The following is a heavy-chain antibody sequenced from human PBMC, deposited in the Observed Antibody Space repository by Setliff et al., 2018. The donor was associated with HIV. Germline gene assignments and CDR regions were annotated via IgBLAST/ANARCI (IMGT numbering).Heavy chain of an antibody. CDR1: GGTFSSYA. CDR3: ARGADYYDSSGYPDY. J-gene: IGHJ4*02. V-gene: IGHV1-69*10. Sequence: SVKVSCKASGGTFSSYAISWVRQAPGQGLEWMGGIIPILGIANYAQKFQGRVTITTGESTSTAYMEPSSLRSEDTAVYYCARGADYYDSSGYPDYWGQGTLVTVSS. D-gene: IGHD3-22*01. CDR2: IIPILGIA.